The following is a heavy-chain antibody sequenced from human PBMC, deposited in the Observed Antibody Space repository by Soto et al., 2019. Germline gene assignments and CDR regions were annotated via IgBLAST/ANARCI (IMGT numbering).Heavy chain of an antibody. Sequence: EVQLVGSGGGLVKPGGSLRLSCAASGFTFSNAWMNWVRQAPGKGLEWVGRIKSKTDGGTTDYAAPVKGRFTISRDDSKNTLYLQMNSLKSEDTAVYYCTPDGNTMVRGVIIYFDYWGQGTLVTLSS. J-gene: IGHJ4*02. CDR2: IKSKTDGGTT. CDR1: GFTFSNAW. CDR3: TPDGNTMVRGVIIYFDY. V-gene: IGHV3-15*07. D-gene: IGHD3-10*01.